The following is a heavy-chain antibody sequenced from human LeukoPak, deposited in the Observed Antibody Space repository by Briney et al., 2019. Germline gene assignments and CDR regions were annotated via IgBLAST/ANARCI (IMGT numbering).Heavy chain of an antibody. V-gene: IGHV4-34*01. Sequence: SETLSLTCAVYGGSFSGYYWSWIRQPPGKGLEWIGEINHSGSTNYNPSLKSRVTIPVDTSKNQFSLKLSSVTAADTAVYYCARGRRGPDYWGQGTLVTVSS. D-gene: IGHD3-10*01. CDR2: INHSGST. CDR3: ARGRRGPDY. CDR1: GGSFSGYY. J-gene: IGHJ4*02.